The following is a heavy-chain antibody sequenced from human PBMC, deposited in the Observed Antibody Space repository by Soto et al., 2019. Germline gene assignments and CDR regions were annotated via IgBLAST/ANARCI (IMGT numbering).Heavy chain of an antibody. CDR3: VRDPSPCHGLDI. Sequence: VQLVESGGGLVEPGGSLRLSCEASGFPFSDHYMNWIRQAPGKGLEWISYINFSGVTVYYAASVKGRFTISRDNAKNSIYLQMNRLTAEDTAMYYCVRDPSPCHGLDIWGQGTMVFVSS. D-gene: IGHD2-2*01. CDR1: GFPFSDHY. J-gene: IGHJ3*02. V-gene: IGHV3-11*01. CDR2: INFSGVTV.